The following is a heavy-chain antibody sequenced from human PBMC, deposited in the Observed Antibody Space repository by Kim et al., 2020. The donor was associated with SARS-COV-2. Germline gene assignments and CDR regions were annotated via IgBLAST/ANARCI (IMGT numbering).Heavy chain of an antibody. V-gene: IGHV3-11*06. CDR3: AREDLYSSSFYYYYYGMDV. D-gene: IGHD6-13*01. J-gene: IGHJ6*02. Sequence: ARFTISRDNAKNSLYLQMNSLRAEDTAVYYCAREDLYSSSFYYYYYGMDVWGQGTTVTVSS.